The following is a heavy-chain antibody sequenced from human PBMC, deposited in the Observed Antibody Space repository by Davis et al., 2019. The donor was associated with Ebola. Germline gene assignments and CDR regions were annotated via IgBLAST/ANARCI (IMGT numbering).Heavy chain of an antibody. CDR2: LGTSADT. V-gene: IGHV3-21*01. Sequence: GESLKISCAASGFIFSSYVMSWVRQAPGKGLEWVSTLGTSADTYYADSVKGRFTISRDNAKNSLYLQMNSLRAEDTAVYYCARGRWLATYYFDYWGQGTLVTVSS. CDR1: GFIFSSYV. J-gene: IGHJ4*02. D-gene: IGHD6-19*01. CDR3: ARGRWLATYYFDY.